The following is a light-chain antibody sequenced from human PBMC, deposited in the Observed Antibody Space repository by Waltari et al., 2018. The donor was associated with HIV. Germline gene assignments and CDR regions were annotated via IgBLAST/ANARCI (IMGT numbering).Light chain of an antibody. V-gene: IGKV3-11*01. CDR2: DAS. Sequence: EIVLTQSPASLSLSPGERATLSCRAREYIEHFLVWYQQKPGQAPRLVIYDASKRASDIPNRFTGSGFGTDFTLTIDSMEAEDFALYFCQQRRAFPPTFGGGSKVE. CDR3: QQRRAFPPT. CDR1: EYIEHF. J-gene: IGKJ4*01.